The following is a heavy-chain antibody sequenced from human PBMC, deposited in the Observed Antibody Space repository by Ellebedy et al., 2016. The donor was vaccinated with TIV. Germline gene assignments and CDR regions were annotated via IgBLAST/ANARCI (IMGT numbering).Heavy chain of an antibody. CDR3: ATDLKTVYGMDV. CDR2: FDPEDGET. Sequence: AASVTVSCKVSGYTLTELSMHWVRQAPGKGLEWMGDFDPEDGETIYAQKFQGRVTMTEDTSTDTAYMELSSLRSEDTAVYYCATDLKTVYGMDVWGQGTTVTVSS. V-gene: IGHV1-24*01. CDR1: GYTLTELS. D-gene: IGHD2-21*02. J-gene: IGHJ6*02.